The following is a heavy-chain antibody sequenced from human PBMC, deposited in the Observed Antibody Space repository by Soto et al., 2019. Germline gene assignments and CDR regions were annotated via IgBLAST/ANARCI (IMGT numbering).Heavy chain of an antibody. CDR2: IIPIFGTA. CDR3: ARAFFGGYCSGGSCYFDYYYGMDV. CDR1: GGTFSSYA. J-gene: IGHJ6*02. V-gene: IGHV1-69*13. Sequence: SVKVSCKASGGTFSSYAISWVRQAPGQGLEWMGGIIPIFGTANYAQKFQGRVTITADESTSTAYMELSSLRSEDTAVYYCARAFFGGYCSGGSCYFDYYYGMDVWGQGTTVTVSS. D-gene: IGHD2-15*01.